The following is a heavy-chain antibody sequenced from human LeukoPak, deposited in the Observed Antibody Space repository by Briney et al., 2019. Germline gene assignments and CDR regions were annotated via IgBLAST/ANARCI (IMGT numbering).Heavy chain of an antibody. CDR3: ARGNDVGYFDY. V-gene: IGHV3-53*01. CDR1: GFTVSSNS. J-gene: IGHJ4*02. CDR2: IYSGGST. Sequence: PGGSLRLSCAASGFTVSSNSVNWVRQAPGKGLEWVSVIYSGGSTYYADSVKGRFTISRDNSKNTLYLQMNSLRAEDTAVYYCARGNDVGYFDYWGQGTLVTVCS. D-gene: IGHD1-1*01.